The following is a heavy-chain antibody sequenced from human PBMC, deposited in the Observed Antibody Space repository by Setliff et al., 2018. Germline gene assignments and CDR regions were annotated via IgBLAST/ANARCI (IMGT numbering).Heavy chain of an antibody. V-gene: IGHV1-69*05. CDR1: GGTFSSYA. CDR2: IIPIFGTA. D-gene: IGHD3-3*01. Sequence: GASVKVSCKASGGTFSSYAISWVRQAPGQGLEWMGGIIPIFGTANYAQKFQGRVTMTRNTSISTANMDLSSLRFEDTAVYYCARAQSWSGGPYYFDNWGQGTLVTVSS. J-gene: IGHJ4*02. CDR3: ARAQSWSGGPYYFDN.